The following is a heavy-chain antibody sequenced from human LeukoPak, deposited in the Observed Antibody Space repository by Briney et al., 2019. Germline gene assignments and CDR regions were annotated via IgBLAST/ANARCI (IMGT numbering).Heavy chain of an antibody. CDR1: GFTFSSYA. CDR2: ISGSGGST. J-gene: IGHJ4*02. V-gene: IGHV3-23*01. Sequence: PGGSLRLSCAASGFTFSSYAMSWVRQAPGKGLEWVSAISGSGGSTYYADSVKGRFTISRDNSKNTLYPQMNSLRAEDTAVYYCARTRIQLWLFDYWGQGTLVTVSS. D-gene: IGHD5-18*01. CDR3: ARTRIQLWLFDY.